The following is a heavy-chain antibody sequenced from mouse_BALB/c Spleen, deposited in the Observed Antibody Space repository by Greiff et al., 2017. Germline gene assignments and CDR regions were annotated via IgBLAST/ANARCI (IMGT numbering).Heavy chain of an antibody. Sequence: EVQLQESGPGLVKPSQSLSLTCTVTGYSITSDYAWNWIRQFPGNKLEWMGYISYSGSTSYNPSLKSRISITRDTSKNQFFLQLNSVTTEDTATYYCARGGIRGAMDDWGQGTSVTVSS. CDR1: GYSITSDYA. J-gene: IGHJ4*01. CDR3: ARGGIRGAMDD. V-gene: IGHV3-2*02. D-gene: IGHD2-4*01. CDR2: ISYSGST.